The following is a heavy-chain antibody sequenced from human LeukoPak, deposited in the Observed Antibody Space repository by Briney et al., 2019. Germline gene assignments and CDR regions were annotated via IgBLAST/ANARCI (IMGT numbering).Heavy chain of an antibody. CDR3: ARTLAVRGSSSGWLGPANYYYYGMDV. CDR1: GFTFSSYA. D-gene: IGHD6-13*01. J-gene: IGHJ6*02. Sequence: GGSLRLSCAASGFTFSSYAMSWVRQAPGKGLEWVSAISGSGGSTYYADSVKGRFTISRDNSKNTLYLQMNSLRAEDTAVYYCARTLAVRGSSSGWLGPANYYYYGMDVWGQGTTVTVSS. CDR2: ISGSGGST. V-gene: IGHV3-23*01.